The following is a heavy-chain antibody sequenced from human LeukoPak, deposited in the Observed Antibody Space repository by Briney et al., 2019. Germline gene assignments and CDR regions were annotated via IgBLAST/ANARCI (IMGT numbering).Heavy chain of an antibody. V-gene: IGHV3-23*01. CDR1: GFTFSSYA. CDR3: ARPLSLTRFDP. CDR2: ISGSGGST. D-gene: IGHD1-1*01. J-gene: IGHJ5*02. Sequence: GGSLRLSCAASGFTFSSYAMSWVRHAPGKGLEWVSAISGSGGSTYYADSVKGRFTISRDNSKNTLYLQMNSLRAEDTAVYYCARPLSLTRFDPWGQGTLVTVSS.